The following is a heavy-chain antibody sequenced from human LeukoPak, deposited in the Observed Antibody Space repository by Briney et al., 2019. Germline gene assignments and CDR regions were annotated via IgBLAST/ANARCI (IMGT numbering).Heavy chain of an antibody. CDR2: IYYSGST. CDR3: ARDRPGYGGNSLGWFDP. CDR1: GGSISSGGYY. V-gene: IGHV4-31*03. D-gene: IGHD4-23*01. Sequence: SQTLSLTCTVSGGSISSGGYYWSWIRQHPGKGLEWIGYIYYSGSTYYNPSLKSRVTISVDTSKNQFSLKLSSVTAADTAVYYCARDRPGYGGNSLGWFDPWGQGTLVTVSS. J-gene: IGHJ5*02.